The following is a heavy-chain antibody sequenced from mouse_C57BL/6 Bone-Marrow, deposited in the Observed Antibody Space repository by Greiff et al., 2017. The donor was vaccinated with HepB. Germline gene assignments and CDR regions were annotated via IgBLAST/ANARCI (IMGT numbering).Heavy chain of an antibody. CDR3: AREGFYYGSSYGYWYFDV. V-gene: IGHV1-55*01. CDR1: GYTFTSYW. CDR2: IYPGSGST. D-gene: IGHD1-1*01. J-gene: IGHJ1*03. Sequence: QVQLQQPGAELVKPGASVKMSCKASGYTFTSYWTTWVKQRPGQGLEWIGDIYPGSGSTNYNEKFKSKATLTVDTSSSTAYMQLSSLTSEDSAVYYCAREGFYYGSSYGYWYFDVWGTGTTVTVSS.